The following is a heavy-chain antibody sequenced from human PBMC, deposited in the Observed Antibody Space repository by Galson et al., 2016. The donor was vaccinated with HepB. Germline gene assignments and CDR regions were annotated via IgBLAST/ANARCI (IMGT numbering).Heavy chain of an antibody. D-gene: IGHD3-9*01. Sequence: SLRLSCAASGFTFSRYGMNWVRQAPGMGLEWVSYISSSGTTIYYADSVKGRFTISRDNAKNSLYLQMNSLRADDTAVYYCAREHVRLVDPLTGPPNNTDYWGQGTLVTVSS. CDR1: GFTFSRYG. CDR3: AREHVRLVDPLTGPPNNTDY. CDR2: ISSSGTTI. J-gene: IGHJ4*02. V-gene: IGHV3-48*03.